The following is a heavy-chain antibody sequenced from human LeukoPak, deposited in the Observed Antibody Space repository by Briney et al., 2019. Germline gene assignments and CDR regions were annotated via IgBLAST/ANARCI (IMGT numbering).Heavy chain of an antibody. D-gene: IGHD2-15*01. CDR3: GRDALVGYLSFYYMDV. Sequence: PSETLSLTCTVSGGPIISHYWTWIRQSPVKGLEWIGDISNSGSTSYNPSLKRRVTISIDTSKNQFSLKLSSVTAADTTVYYCGRDALVGYLSFYYMDVWGKGTTVTVSS. V-gene: IGHV4-59*11. J-gene: IGHJ6*03. CDR2: ISNSGST. CDR1: GGPIISHY.